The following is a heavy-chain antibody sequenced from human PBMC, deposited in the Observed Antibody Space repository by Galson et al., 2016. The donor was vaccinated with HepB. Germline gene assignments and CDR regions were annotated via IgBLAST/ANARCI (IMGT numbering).Heavy chain of an antibody. V-gene: IGHV5-10-1*01. D-gene: IGHD6-19*01. CDR1: GYTFTNYW. CDR3: ARIPTSGWYSDY. CDR2: IDLQDSYT. J-gene: IGHJ4*02. Sequence: QSGAEVKKPGKTLRISCKASGYTFTNYWISWVRQVSGKGLEYMGRIDLQDSYTDYSPSFKSHVTISGYTSINTVYLQWSILKASDTAKYFCARIPTSGWYSDYWGQGTLVTVSS.